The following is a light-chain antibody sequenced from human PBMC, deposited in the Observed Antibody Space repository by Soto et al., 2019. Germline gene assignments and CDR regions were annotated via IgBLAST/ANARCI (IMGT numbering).Light chain of an antibody. J-gene: IGKJ4*01. CDR2: AAS. Sequence: DIQMTQSASTLSASVGDRVTITCRATQSISSWLAWYQQKPGKAPKPLIYAASTLQRGAPSKFSGSGYGTDFTLTISSLQPEDSAIYYCQQYKSYPLTVGGGSKVDIK. CDR1: QSISSW. V-gene: IGKV1-5*01. CDR3: QQYKSYPLT.